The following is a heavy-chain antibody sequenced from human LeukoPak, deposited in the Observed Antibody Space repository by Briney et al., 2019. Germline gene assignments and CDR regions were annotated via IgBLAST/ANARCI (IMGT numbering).Heavy chain of an antibody. J-gene: IGHJ6*02. CDR3: ARSIRRYFDWLPRTYPPYYYYGMDV. Sequence: GSVKDSCKASGYTFTSYDINWVRQATGQEVVWLGWMNPNSGNTGLAQNFQGRVTMTKNTSISTAYMELSSLRSEDTAVYYCARSIRRYFDWLPRTYPPYYYYGMDVWGQGTTVTVSS. D-gene: IGHD3-9*01. CDR2: MNPNSGNT. CDR1: GYTFTSYD. V-gene: IGHV1-8*01.